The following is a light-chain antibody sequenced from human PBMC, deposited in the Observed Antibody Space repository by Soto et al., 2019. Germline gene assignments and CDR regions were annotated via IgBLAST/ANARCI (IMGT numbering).Light chain of an antibody. CDR2: DVS. Sequence: QSALTQPRSVSGSPGQSVTISCTGTSSDVGGYNYVSWYQQHPGKAPKLMIYDVSKRPSGVPDRFSGSKSGNTASLTISGLQAEDDADYYCCSYAGSYLDVFGTGTKLTVL. J-gene: IGLJ1*01. V-gene: IGLV2-11*01. CDR3: CSYAGSYLDV. CDR1: SSDVGGYNY.